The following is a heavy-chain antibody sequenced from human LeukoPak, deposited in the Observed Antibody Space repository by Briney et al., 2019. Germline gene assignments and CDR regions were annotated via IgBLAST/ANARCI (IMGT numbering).Heavy chain of an antibody. J-gene: IGHJ3*02. V-gene: IGHV3-21*01. D-gene: IGHD3-9*01. Sequence: GGSLRLSCAASGFTFSSYAMHWVRQAPGKGLEWVSSITSRSFLYSADSVKGRFTISRDNAKNSLYLQMNSLRAEDTAMYYCARAGIHYDILTGYYKPAFDIWGQGTMVTVSS. CDR1: GFTFSSYA. CDR2: ITSRSFL. CDR3: ARAGIHYDILTGYYKPAFDI.